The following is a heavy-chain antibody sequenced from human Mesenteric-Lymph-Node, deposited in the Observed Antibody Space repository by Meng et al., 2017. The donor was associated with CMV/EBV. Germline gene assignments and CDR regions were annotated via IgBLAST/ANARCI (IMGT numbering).Heavy chain of an antibody. D-gene: IGHD3-22*01. CDR2: LSYDGRNT. Sequence: GGSLRLSCAASGFTVSSYAMHWVRQAPGMGLVWVAVLSYDGRNTFYADSVRGRFTISRDNSKNTLSLQMNSLRAEDTAVYYCARDGLYYYDKSGWHYNMDVWGQGTTVTVSS. CDR1: GFTVSSYA. CDR3: ARDGLYYYDKSGWHYNMDV. V-gene: IGHV3-30*04. J-gene: IGHJ6*02.